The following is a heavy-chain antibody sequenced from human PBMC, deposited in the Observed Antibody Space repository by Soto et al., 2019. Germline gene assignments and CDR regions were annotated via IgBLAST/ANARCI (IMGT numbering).Heavy chain of an antibody. Sequence: QVQLVESGGGVVQPGRSLRLSCAASGFTFSSYGMHWVRQAPGKGLEWVAVIWYDGSNKYYADSVKGRFTISRDKSKNTLYLPMNSLRAEDTAVHYWARVRFGELLYLYNWGQVTLVTVSS. V-gene: IGHV3-33*01. CDR2: IWYDGSNK. CDR1: GFTFSSYG. J-gene: IGHJ1*01. CDR3: ARVRFGELLYLYN. D-gene: IGHD3-10*01.